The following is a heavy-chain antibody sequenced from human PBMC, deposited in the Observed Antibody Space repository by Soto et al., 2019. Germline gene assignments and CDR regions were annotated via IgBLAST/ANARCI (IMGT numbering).Heavy chain of an antibody. V-gene: IGHV3-21*01. CDR3: ARDLTMVRGVIIKSFYYYYRMDV. CDR1: GFTFSSYS. CDR2: ISSSSSYI. J-gene: IGHJ6*02. D-gene: IGHD3-10*01. Sequence: GGSLRLSCAASGFTFSSYSMNWVRQAPGKGLEWVSSISSSSSYIYYADSVKGRFTISRDNAKNSLYLQMNSLRAEDTAVYYCARDLTMVRGVIIKSFYYYYRMDVWGQGTTVTVPS.